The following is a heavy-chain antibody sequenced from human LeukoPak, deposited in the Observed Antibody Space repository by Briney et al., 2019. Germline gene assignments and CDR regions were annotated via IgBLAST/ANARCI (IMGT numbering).Heavy chain of an antibody. J-gene: IGHJ5*02. D-gene: IGHD3-22*01. Sequence: SETLSLTCAVYGGSFSGYYWSWIRQPPGQGLEWLGEINHSGSTNYNPSLKSRVTISVDTSKNQFSLKLSSVTAADTAVYYCARRITMIVVVPTVWFDPWGQGTLVTVSS. V-gene: IGHV4-34*01. CDR3: ARRITMIVVVPTVWFDP. CDR1: GGSFSGYY. CDR2: INHSGST.